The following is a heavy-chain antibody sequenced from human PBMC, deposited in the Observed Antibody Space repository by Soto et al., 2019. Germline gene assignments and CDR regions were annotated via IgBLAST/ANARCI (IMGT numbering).Heavy chain of an antibody. CDR3: ARERLNTGWYGFAY. J-gene: IGHJ4*02. CDR1: GYTFANFD. V-gene: IGHV1-18*04. CDR2: VSNRNGVT. D-gene: IGHD6-19*01. Sequence: ASVKVSCKTSGYTFANFDFSWARQAPGQGLEWMGWVSNRNGVTNYAENFRDRVTISTDTSTNTVYMELRSLRSDDTAVYFCARERLNTGWYGFAYWGQGTQVTVSS.